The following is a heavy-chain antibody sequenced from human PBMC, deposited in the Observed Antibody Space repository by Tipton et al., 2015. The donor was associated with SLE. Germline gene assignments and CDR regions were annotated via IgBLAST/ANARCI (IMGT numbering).Heavy chain of an antibody. CDR3: ARDGIAAAGYYFDY. Sequence: SLRLSCAASGFTFSSYWMSWVRQAPGKGLEWVSSISSSSSYIYYADSVKGRFTISRDNAKNSLYLQMNSLRAEDTAVYYCARDGIAAAGYYFDYWGQGTLVTVSS. J-gene: IGHJ4*02. D-gene: IGHD6-13*01. CDR2: ISSSSSYI. V-gene: IGHV3-21*01. CDR1: GFTFSSYW.